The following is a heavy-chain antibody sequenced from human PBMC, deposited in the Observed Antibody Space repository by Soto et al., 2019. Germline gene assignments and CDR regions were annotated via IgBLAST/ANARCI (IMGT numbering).Heavy chain of an antibody. CDR2: INHSGST. D-gene: IGHD4-4*01. Sequence: ASETLSLTCAVYGGSFSGYYWRWIRQPPGKGLEWIGEINHSGSTNYNPSLKSRVTISVDTSKNQFSLKLSSVTAADTAVYYCARDDYCNFDAFDIWVQATMVTVSS. CDR1: GGSFSGYY. CDR3: ARDDYCNFDAFDI. J-gene: IGHJ3*02. V-gene: IGHV4-34*01.